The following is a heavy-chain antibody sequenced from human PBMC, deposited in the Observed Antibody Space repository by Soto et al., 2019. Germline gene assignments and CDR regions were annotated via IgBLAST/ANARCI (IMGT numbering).Heavy chain of an antibody. J-gene: IGHJ4*02. Sequence: SETLSLTCAVYGGSFSGYYWSWIRQPPGKGLEWIGEINHSGSTNYNPSLKSRVTISVDTSKNQFSLKLSSVTAADTAVYYCARGTRLDGGSYYFDYWGQGTLVTVSS. CDR1: GGSFSGYY. V-gene: IGHV4-34*01. CDR3: ARGTRLDGGSYYFDY. CDR2: INHSGST. D-gene: IGHD1-26*01.